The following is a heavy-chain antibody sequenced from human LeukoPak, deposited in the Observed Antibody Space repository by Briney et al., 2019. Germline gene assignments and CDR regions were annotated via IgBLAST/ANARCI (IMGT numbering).Heavy chain of an antibody. Sequence: PSETLSLTCTVSGGSISSYYWSWIRQPAGKGLEWIGRIYTSGSTNYNPSLKSRVTMSVDTSKNQFSLKLSSVTAADTAVYYCARDIAAAGTLGGYYYYGMDVWGQGTTVTVSS. J-gene: IGHJ6*02. CDR1: GGSISSYY. CDR2: IYTSGST. D-gene: IGHD6-13*01. V-gene: IGHV4-4*07. CDR3: ARDIAAAGTLGGYYYYGMDV.